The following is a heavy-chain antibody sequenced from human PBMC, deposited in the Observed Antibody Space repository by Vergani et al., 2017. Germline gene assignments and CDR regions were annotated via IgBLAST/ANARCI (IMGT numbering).Heavy chain of an antibody. CDR3: AREPGGWRFGEPPGNWFDP. CDR2: IYHSGST. J-gene: IGHJ5*02. D-gene: IGHD3-10*01. V-gene: IGHV4-4*02. Sequence: QVQLQESGPGLVKPSGTLSLTCAVSGGSIRSSNWWSWVRQPPGKGLEWIGEIYHSGSTNYNPSLKSQVTISVDKSKNQFPLKLSSVTAADTAVYYCAREPGGWRFGEPPGNWFDPWGQGTLVTVSS. CDR1: GGSIRSSNW.